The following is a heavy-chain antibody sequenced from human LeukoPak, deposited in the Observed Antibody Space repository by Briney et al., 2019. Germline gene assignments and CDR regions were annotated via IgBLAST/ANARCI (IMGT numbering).Heavy chain of an antibody. J-gene: IGHJ4*02. CDR1: GFTFSNFW. CDR2: VKHDGSEI. Sequence: GGSLRLSCAASGFTFSNFWMSWVRQAPGEGLEWVANVKHDGSEIYYVDSVKGRFTISRDNAKNSLYLQMNSLRAEDTAVYYCARDQGTNFFDYWGQGTLVTVSS. CDR3: ARDQGTNFFDY. V-gene: IGHV3-7*01.